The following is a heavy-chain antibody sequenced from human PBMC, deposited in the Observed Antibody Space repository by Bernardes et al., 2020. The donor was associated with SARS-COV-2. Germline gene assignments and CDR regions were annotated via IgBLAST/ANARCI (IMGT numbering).Heavy chain of an antibody. J-gene: IGHJ6*02. CDR2: ISAYNGNT. CDR3: ARDAFYYDFWSGYYPEYYYYGMDV. V-gene: IGHV1-18*01. Sequence: ASVKVSCKASGYTFTSYGISWVRQAPGQGLEWMGWISAYNGNTNYAQKLQGRVTMTTDTSTSTAYMELRSLRSDDTAVYYCARDAFYYDFWSGYYPEYYYYGMDVWGQGTTVTVSS. CDR1: GYTFTSYG. D-gene: IGHD3-3*01.